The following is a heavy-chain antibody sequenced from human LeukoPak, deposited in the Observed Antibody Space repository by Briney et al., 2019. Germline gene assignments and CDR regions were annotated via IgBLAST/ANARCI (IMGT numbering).Heavy chain of an antibody. Sequence: GGSLRLSCVASGFTFSNYGMSWVRQAPGKGLEWVSHISFSGGSTYYADSVRGRFTISRDNSESTLYLQMNSLAAEDTAVYYWSNGSEYYCSGSYLRGCFDHWGQGTMVNV. D-gene: IGHD3-10*01. J-gene: IGHJ3*01. V-gene: IGHV3-23*01. CDR3: SNGSEYYCSGSYLRGCFDH. CDR2: ISFSGGST. CDR1: GFTFSNYG.